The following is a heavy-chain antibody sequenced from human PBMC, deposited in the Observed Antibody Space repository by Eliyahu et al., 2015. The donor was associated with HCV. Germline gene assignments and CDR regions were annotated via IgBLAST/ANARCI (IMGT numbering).Heavy chain of an antibody. CDR1: GFXFNXFY. Sequence: QVQLVESGGGVVQPGRSLRLSCAASGFXFNXFYMHWVRQAPGKGLQWVAVISHDETNKYYADSVKGRFSISRDNSKNTLFLQMNSLRVEDTALYYCTRGGCSGGACPFGSNDDYWGQGTLVTVSS. CDR2: ISHDETNK. V-gene: IGHV3-30-3*01. CDR3: TRGGCSGGACPFGSNDDY. D-gene: IGHD2-15*01. J-gene: IGHJ4*02.